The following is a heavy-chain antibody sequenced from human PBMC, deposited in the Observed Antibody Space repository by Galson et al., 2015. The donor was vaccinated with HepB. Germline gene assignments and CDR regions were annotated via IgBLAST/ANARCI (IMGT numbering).Heavy chain of an antibody. CDR1: GLSFSTET. J-gene: IGHJ6*02. Sequence: SLRLSCAASGLSFSTETMHWVRQVPGKGLEWVAVTSYDGRTSYYADSVKGRFTISRDNSKNTLYLQMKGLRPEDTAIYYCATPFRSGYHYYGLDVWGQGTTVTVSS. CDR2: TSYDGRTS. D-gene: IGHD3-3*01. V-gene: IGHV3-30*04. CDR3: ATPFRSGYHYYGLDV.